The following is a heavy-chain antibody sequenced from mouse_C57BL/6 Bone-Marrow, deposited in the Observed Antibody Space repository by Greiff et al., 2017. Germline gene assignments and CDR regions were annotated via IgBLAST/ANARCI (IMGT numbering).Heavy chain of an antibody. J-gene: IGHJ2*01. CDR3: AYGSSYDYFDY. V-gene: IGHV1-69*01. CDR2: IDPSDSYT. Sequence: QVQLQQPGAELVMPGASVKLSCKASGYTFTSYWMRWVKQRPGQGLEWIGEIDPSDSYTNYNQKFKGKSTLTVDKSSSTAYMQLSSLTSEDSAVYYCAYGSSYDYFDYWGQGTTLTVSS. D-gene: IGHD1-1*01. CDR1: GYTFTSYW.